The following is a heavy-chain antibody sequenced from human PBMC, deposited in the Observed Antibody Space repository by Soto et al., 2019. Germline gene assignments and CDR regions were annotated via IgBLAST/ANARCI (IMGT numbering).Heavy chain of an antibody. CDR2: IYYSGST. CDR1: GGSISSGGYY. CDR3: AREGCSSTSCGPRFAP. J-gene: IGHJ5*02. V-gene: IGHV4-31*03. D-gene: IGHD2-2*01. Sequence: SETLSLTCTVSGGSISSGGYYWSWIRQHPGKGLEWIGYIYYSGSTYYNPSLKSRVTISVDTSKNQFSLKLSSVTAADTAVYYCAREGCSSTSCGPRFAPWGQGTLVTVSS.